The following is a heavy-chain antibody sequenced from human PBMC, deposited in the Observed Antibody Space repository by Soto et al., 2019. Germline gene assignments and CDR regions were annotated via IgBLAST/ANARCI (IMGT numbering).Heavy chain of an antibody. CDR1: GDSISSGGYY. CDR2: TSYSGST. CDR3: AGDEGAHFDWYFDL. J-gene: IGHJ2*01. Sequence: QVQLQESGPGLVKPSQTLSLTCSVSGDSISSGGYYWNWIRQLPGKGLEWIGYTSYSGSTYYNPSLNSRATISVDTSKNQFSRKLTSVPAADTAVYYCAGDEGAHFDWYFDLWGRGTLVTVSS. V-gene: IGHV4-31*03.